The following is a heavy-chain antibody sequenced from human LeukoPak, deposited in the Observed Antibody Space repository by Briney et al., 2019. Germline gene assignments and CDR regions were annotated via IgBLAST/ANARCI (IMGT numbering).Heavy chain of an antibody. V-gene: IGHV3-23*01. CDR3: VCRSGLFDYY. J-gene: IGHJ4*02. Sequence: PGGFLRLSCAASGFTFSSYAMSWVRQAPGKGLEWVSAISGSGGSTYYADSVKGRFTISRDNSKNTLYLQMNSLRAEDTAVYYCVCRSGLFDYYWGQGTLVTVSS. CDR2: ISGSGGST. D-gene: IGHD3-3*01. CDR1: GFTFSSYA.